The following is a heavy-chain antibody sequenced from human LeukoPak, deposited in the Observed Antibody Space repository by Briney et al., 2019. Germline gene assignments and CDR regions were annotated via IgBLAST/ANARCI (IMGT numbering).Heavy chain of an antibody. J-gene: IGHJ4*02. Sequence: PGGSLRLSCAASGFTFSSYGMSWVRQAPGKGLEWVSAISGSGGSTYYADSVKGRFTISRDNSKNSLYLQMNSLRTEDTALYYCAKDRSRHTAMAFDYWGQGTLVTVSS. D-gene: IGHD5-18*01. CDR3: AKDRSRHTAMAFDY. CDR2: ISGSGGST. CDR1: GFTFSSYG. V-gene: IGHV3-43*02.